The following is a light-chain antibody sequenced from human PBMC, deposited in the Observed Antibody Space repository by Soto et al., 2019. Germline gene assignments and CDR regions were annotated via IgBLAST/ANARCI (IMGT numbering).Light chain of an antibody. V-gene: IGLV2-8*01. Sequence: QSVLTQPPSASGSPGQSVTISCTGTKNDIGVYDFVSWYQHHPGKAPRLIIYEVVQRPSGVPDRFSGSKSGNTASLTVSVLQAADEADYFCKSYAGSNTYVFGSGTKV. CDR3: KSYAGSNTYV. CDR2: EVV. CDR1: KNDIGVYDF. J-gene: IGLJ1*01.